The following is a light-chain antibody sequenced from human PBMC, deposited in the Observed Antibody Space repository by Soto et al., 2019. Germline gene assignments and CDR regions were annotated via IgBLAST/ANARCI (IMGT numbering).Light chain of an antibody. CDR1: STDVGNYNL. CDR3: CSYAGSYTYV. J-gene: IGLJ1*01. Sequence: QSALTQPASVSGSPGQSITISCTGTSTDVGNYNLVSWYQQYPGKPPKLIIYQGTKRPSGVSARFSASKSGNTASLTISGLQAEDEADYHCCSYAGSYTYVFGTGTKLTVL. CDR2: QGT. V-gene: IGLV2-23*01.